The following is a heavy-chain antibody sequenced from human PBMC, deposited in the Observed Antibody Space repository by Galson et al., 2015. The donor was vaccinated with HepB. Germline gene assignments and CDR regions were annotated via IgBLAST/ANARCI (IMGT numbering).Heavy chain of an antibody. CDR2: ISSSGSTI. CDR1: GFTFSDYY. J-gene: IGHJ6*03. CDR3: ARDRESSGYYRYYYYYYMDV. D-gene: IGHD3-22*01. Sequence: SLRLSCAASGFTFSDYYMSWIRQAPGKRLEWVSYISSSGSTIYYADSVKGRFTISRDNAKNSLYLQMNSLRAEDTAVYYCARDRESSGYYRYYYYYYMDVWGKGTTVTVSS. V-gene: IGHV3-11*01.